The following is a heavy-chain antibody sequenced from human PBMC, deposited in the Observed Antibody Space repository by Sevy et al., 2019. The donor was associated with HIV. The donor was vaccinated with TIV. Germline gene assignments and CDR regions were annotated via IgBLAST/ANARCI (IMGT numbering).Heavy chain of an antibody. J-gene: IGHJ4*02. V-gene: IGHV3-33*01. Sequence: LSLTCAASGFTFSSYGMHWVRQAPGKGLEWVAVIWYDGSNKYYADSVKGRFTISRDNSKNTLYLQMNGLRAEDTAVYYCARDDTYGGNDYWGQGTLVTVSS. CDR1: GFTFSSYG. D-gene: IGHD4-17*01. CDR2: IWYDGSNK. CDR3: ARDDTYGGNDY.